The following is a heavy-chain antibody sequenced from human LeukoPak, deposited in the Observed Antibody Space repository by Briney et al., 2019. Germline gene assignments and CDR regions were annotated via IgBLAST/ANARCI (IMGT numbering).Heavy chain of an antibody. CDR2: IYYSGST. J-gene: IGHJ6*03. CDR3: AREVYTYYSGSLGYYYMDV. V-gene: IGHV4-30-4*07. Sequence: PSETLSLTCAVSGGSISSDGSSWNWIRQPPGKGLEWIGYIYYSGSTYYNPPLKSRISISVDTSKNQFSLRLNSVTAADTAVYYCAREVYTYYSGSLGYYYMDVWGTGTSVTVSS. CDR1: GGSISSDGSS. D-gene: IGHD3-10*01.